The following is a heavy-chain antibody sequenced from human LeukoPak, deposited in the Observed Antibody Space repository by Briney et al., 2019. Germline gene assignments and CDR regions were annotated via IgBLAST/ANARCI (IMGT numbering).Heavy chain of an antibody. CDR1: GFTFSSYG. Sequence: GGSLRLSCAASGFTFSSYGMHWVRQAPGKGLGWVAVISYDGSNKYYADSVKGRFTISRDNSKNTLYLQMNSLRAEDTAVYYCAKEGCSGGSCYSYYYYGMDVWGKGTTVTVSS. D-gene: IGHD2-15*01. CDR3: AKEGCSGGSCYSYYYYGMDV. V-gene: IGHV3-30*18. J-gene: IGHJ6*04. CDR2: ISYDGSNK.